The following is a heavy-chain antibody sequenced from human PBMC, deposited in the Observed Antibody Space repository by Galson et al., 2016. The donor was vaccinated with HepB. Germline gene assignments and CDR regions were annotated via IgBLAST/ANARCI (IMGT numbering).Heavy chain of an antibody. J-gene: IGHJ4*02. D-gene: IGHD4-17*01. Sequence: PALVKPTQTLTLTCTFSGFSLRSNGVGVGWIRQPPGKALEWLALIFWDDDKRYSPSLRSRFILTTDTSKNQVLLTMTNMDPVDTATYFCAYVYGGYVRRKHFDYWGQGTLVTVSS. CDR3: AYVYGGYVRRKHFDY. V-gene: IGHV2-5*02. CDR1: GFSLRSNGVG. CDR2: IFWDDDK.